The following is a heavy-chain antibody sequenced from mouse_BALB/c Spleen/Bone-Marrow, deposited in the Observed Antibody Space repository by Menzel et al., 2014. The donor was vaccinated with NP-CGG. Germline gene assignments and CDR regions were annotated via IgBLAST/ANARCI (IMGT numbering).Heavy chain of an antibody. CDR1: GFTFTDYY. CDR3: ARDIGRGSFDY. Sequence: EVHLVESGGGLVQPGGSLRLSCATSGFTFTDYYMNWVRQPPGKALEWLGFIRNKPNGYTTEYSASVKGRFTISRDNSQSFLYLQMNTLRAEDSATYYCARDIGRGSFDYWGQGTTLTVSS. J-gene: IGHJ2*01. CDR2: IRNKPNGYTT. V-gene: IGHV7-3*02.